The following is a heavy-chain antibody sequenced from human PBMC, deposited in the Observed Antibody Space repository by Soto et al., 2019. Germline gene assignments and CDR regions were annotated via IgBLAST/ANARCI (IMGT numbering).Heavy chain of an antibody. Sequence: PSETLSLTCTVSGASISTYYWSWIRQSPGKGLEWIGYISYTGGTNYNPSLRGRVTISLDTSMNQFSLKLSSLTAEDTAVYYCARGERLGLDYWGQGTLVTSPQ. V-gene: IGHV4-59*01. CDR1: GASISTYY. CDR2: ISYTGGT. D-gene: IGHD6-19*01. J-gene: IGHJ4*02. CDR3: ARGERLGLDY.